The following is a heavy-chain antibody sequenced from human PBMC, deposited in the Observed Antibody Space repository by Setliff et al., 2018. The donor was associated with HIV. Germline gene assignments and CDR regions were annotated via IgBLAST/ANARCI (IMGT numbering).Heavy chain of an antibody. D-gene: IGHD2-2*02. CDR2: ISAYNGNT. J-gene: IGHJ4*02. CDR1: GYMFIAYG. CDR3: ARDPGALYHPDY. Sequence: GASVKVSCKTSGYMFIAYGMSWVRRAPGQGLEWMGWISAYNGNTNYAQKLQGRVTMTTDTSTSTAYMELRSLRSDDTAVYYCARDPGALYHPDYWGQGTLVTVSS. V-gene: IGHV1-18*01.